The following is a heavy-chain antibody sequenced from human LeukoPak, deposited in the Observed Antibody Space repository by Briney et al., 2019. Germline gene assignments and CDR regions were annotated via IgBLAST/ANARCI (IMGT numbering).Heavy chain of an antibody. CDR2: INHSGST. V-gene: IGHV4-34*01. J-gene: IGHJ4*02. CDR1: GGSFSGYY. D-gene: IGHD2-2*01. Sequence: SETLSLTCAVYGGSFSGYYWSWIRQAPGKGLEWIGEINHSGSTNYNPSLKSRVTISVDTSKNQFSLKLSSVTAADTAVYYCARAIPPKDIVVVPAALDYWGQGTLVTVSS. CDR3: ARAIPPKDIVVVPAALDY.